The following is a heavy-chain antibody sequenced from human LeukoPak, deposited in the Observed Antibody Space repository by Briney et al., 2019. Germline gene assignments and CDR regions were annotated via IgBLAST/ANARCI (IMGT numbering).Heavy chain of an antibody. CDR2: IYHSGST. J-gene: IGHJ4*02. V-gene: IGHV4-38-2*02. D-gene: IGHD3-16*01. CDR1: GYSISSGYY. CDR3: ARSRWLGLRLGEGLDY. Sequence: NPSETLSLTCTVSGYSISSGYYWGWIRQPPGKGLEWIGSIYHSGSTYYNPSLKSRVTISVDTSKNQFSLKLSSVTAADTAVYYCARSRWLGLRLGEGLDYWGQGTLVTVSS.